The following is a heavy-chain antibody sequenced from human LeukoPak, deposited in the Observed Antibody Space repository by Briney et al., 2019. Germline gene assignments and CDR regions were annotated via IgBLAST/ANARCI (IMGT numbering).Heavy chain of an antibody. CDR3: ASDAARVYGDYDDYTYFDY. V-gene: IGHV1-2*02. CDR2: INPDSGGT. D-gene: IGHD4-17*01. CDR1: GYTFTGYH. Sequence: ASLKVPCKASGYTFTGYHMHWVRQAPGQGLEWMGWINPDSGGTKYAQKFQGRVTMTRDTSISTAYMELSRLSSDDTAVYYCASDAARVYGDYDDYTYFDYWGQGTLVTVSS. J-gene: IGHJ4*02.